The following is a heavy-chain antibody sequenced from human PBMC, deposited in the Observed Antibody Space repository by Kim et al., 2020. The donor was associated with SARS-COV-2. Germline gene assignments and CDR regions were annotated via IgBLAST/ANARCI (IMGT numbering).Heavy chain of an antibody. CDR3: ARDSINEVVLWFGGVNWFDP. CDR2: INPGNGNT. J-gene: IGHJ5*02. Sequence: ASVKVSCKASGYTFTSYAMHWVRQAPGQRLEWMGWINPGNGNTKYSQKFQGRVTITRGTSASTAYMELSSLRSEDTAVYYCARDSINEVVLWFGGVNWFDPWGQGTLVTVSS. V-gene: IGHV1-3*01. CDR1: GYTFTSYA. D-gene: IGHD3-10*01.